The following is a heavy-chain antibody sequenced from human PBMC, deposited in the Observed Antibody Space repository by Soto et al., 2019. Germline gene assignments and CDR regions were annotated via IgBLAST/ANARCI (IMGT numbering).Heavy chain of an antibody. CDR2: INPNSGGT. CDR3: ARDGGRLRAYYYGMDV. Sequence: ASVKVSCKASGYTFTSYYMHWVRQAPGQGLEWMGWINPNSGGTNYAQKFQGWVTMTRDTSISTAYMELNSLRAEDTAVYYCARDGGRLRAYYYGMDVWGQGTTVTVSS. CDR1: GYTFTSYY. V-gene: IGHV1-2*04. J-gene: IGHJ6*02. D-gene: IGHD4-17*01.